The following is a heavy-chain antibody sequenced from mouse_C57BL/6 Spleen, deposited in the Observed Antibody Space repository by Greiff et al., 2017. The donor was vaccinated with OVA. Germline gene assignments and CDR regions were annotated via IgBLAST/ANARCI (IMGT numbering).Heavy chain of an antibody. J-gene: IGHJ2*01. CDR2: ISRGGSYT. V-gene: IGHV5-6*01. CDR1: GFTFSSYG. CDR3: ARQTLDDGYGDY. Sequence: EVQRVESGGDLVKPGGSLKLSCAASGFTFSSYGMSWVRQTPDKRLEWVATISRGGSYTYYPDSVQGRFTISRDNAKNTLYLQMSSLKSEDTAMYYCARQTLDDGYGDYWGQGTTLTVSS. D-gene: IGHD2-3*01.